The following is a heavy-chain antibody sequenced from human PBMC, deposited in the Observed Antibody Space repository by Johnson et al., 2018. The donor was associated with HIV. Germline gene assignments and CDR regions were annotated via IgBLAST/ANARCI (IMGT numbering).Heavy chain of an antibody. CDR1: GFTLSDHA. CDR2: MSSDGSNK. Sequence: QMQLVESGGGVVQPGRSLRLSCTTSGFTLSDHAMHWVRQAPGKGLEWVAVMSSDGSNKYYADSVKGRFTISRDNSKNKLYLQMNSLSADDTAVYYCAKDLSSQVLGCIRDGFDVWGQGTMVTVSS. J-gene: IGHJ3*01. CDR3: AKDLSSQVLGCIRDGFDV. D-gene: IGHD4/OR15-4a*01. V-gene: IGHV3-30-3*02.